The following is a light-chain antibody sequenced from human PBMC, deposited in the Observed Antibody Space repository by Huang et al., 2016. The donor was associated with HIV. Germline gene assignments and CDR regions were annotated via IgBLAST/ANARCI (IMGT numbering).Light chain of an antibody. CDR3: QQYGSSTV. CDR2: AAS. CDR1: QSVTGSY. V-gene: IGKV3-20*01. Sequence: EIVLTQSPGTLSLSPGERATLSCRASQSVTGSYLAGYQQKPGQAPRFLIYAASSRATGVPDRVSGSGSGTDFTLTISRLEPEDFTVYYCQQYGSSTVFGGGTKVEIK. J-gene: IGKJ4*01.